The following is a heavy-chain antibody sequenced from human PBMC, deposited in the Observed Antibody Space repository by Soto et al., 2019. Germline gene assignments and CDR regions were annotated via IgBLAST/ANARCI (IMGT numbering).Heavy chain of an antibody. CDR2: IWYDGSNK. J-gene: IGHJ6*02. D-gene: IGHD1-26*01. CDR1: GFTFSSYA. CDR3: ARGLLGYYYRLDV. Sequence: SLRLSCAASGFTFSSYAMTWVRQAPGKGLEWVAVIWYDGSNKYYADSVKGRFTISRDNSKNTLYLQMNSLRAEDTAVYYCARGLLGYYYRLDVWGQGTTVTVSS. V-gene: IGHV3-33*01.